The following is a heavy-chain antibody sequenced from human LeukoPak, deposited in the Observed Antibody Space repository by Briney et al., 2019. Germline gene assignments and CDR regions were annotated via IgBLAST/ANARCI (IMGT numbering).Heavy chain of an antibody. CDR2: ISYDGSNK. Sequence: GGSLRLSCAASGFTFSSYAMHWVRQAPGKGLEWVAVISYDGSNKYYADSVKGRFTISRDNSKNTLYLQMNSLRAEDTAVYSCAKDSSSWLYYFDYWGQGTLVTVSS. D-gene: IGHD6-13*01. V-gene: IGHV3-30-3*01. CDR3: AKDSSSWLYYFDY. J-gene: IGHJ4*02. CDR1: GFTFSSYA.